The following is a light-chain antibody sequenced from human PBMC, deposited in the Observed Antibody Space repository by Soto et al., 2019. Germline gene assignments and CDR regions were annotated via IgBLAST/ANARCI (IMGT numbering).Light chain of an antibody. Sequence: EIVLTQSPGTLSLSPGETATLSCRASQSVTTNFAWYQQKSGQSPRLLIYGASTRATGTPGRFSGSGSGTDFNLTISSLQSEDFAVYYCQQYSDWWTFGQGTKVDIK. J-gene: IGKJ1*01. V-gene: IGKV3D-15*01. CDR2: GAS. CDR1: QSVTTN. CDR3: QQYSDWWT.